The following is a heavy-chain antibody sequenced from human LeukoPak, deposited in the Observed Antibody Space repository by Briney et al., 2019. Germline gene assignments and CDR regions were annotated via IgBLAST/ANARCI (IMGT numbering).Heavy chain of an antibody. CDR3: AREFREDTAFDS. CDR1: GDSIDSTRYY. D-gene: IGHD5-18*01. Sequence: SETLSLTCAVSGDSIDSTRYYWGWIRQPPGKGLEWIGSIYFSGSTYYNPSLKRRVTISVDTSKNQFSLKLSSVTAADTAMYYCAREFREDTAFDSWGQGALVTVSS. J-gene: IGHJ4*02. V-gene: IGHV4-39*07. CDR2: IYFSGST.